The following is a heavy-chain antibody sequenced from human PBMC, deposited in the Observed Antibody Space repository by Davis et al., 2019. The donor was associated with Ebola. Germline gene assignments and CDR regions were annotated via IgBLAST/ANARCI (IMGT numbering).Heavy chain of an antibody. D-gene: IGHD5-18*01. CDR2: IYYSGTT. CDR3: ARTPQYTSYGSYFDF. Sequence: SETLSLTCIVSGGSMSSYYWSWIRQPPGKGLEWIGNIYYSGTTNYNPSLESRVTISRDTSKNQFSLNVNSVTAADTAMYHCARTPQYTSYGSYFDFWGQGALVTVSS. J-gene: IGHJ4*02. V-gene: IGHV4-59*01. CDR1: GGSMSSYY.